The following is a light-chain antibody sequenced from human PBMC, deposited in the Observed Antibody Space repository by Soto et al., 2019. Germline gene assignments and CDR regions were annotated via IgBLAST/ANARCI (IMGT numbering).Light chain of an antibody. CDR3: QQSYSTPVYT. Sequence: DIQMTQAPSSLSASVGDRVTITCRASQSISSYLNWYQQKPGKAPKLLIYAASSLQSGVPSTFSGSGSGTDFTLTISSLQPADFATYYCQQSYSTPVYTFGQGTKLEIK. CDR1: QSISSY. J-gene: IGKJ2*01. V-gene: IGKV1-39*01. CDR2: AAS.